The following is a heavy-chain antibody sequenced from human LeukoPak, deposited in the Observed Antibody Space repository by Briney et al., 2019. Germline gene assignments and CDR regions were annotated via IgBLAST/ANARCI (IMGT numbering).Heavy chain of an antibody. D-gene: IGHD3-10*01. Sequence: SETLSLTCAVSDYSITSDYYWGWIRPPPGKGLEWIGSIYHSGSTYYTPSLKSRVTISVDTSKNQFSLKLTSVTAADTALYYCAREGSTSGTNWFDPWGQGTLVTVSS. CDR3: AREGSTSGTNWFDP. V-gene: IGHV4-38-2*02. J-gene: IGHJ5*02. CDR1: DYSITSDYY. CDR2: IYHSGST.